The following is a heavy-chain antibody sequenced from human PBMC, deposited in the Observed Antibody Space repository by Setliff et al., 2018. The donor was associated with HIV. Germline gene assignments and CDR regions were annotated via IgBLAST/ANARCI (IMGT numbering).Heavy chain of an antibody. CDR1: GGSISSGTSY. CDR3: ARETYDYVWGTYRYRPRHFDY. CDR2: IYTSGST. Sequence: SETLSLTYTVSGGSISSGTSYWSWIRQPAGKGLEWIGRIYTSGSTNYNPSLKSRVSISVDTSKNRFTLKLSPVNAADTAVYSCARETYDYVWGTYRYRPRHFDYWGQGTLVTVSS. D-gene: IGHD3-16*02. J-gene: IGHJ4*02. V-gene: IGHV4-61*02.